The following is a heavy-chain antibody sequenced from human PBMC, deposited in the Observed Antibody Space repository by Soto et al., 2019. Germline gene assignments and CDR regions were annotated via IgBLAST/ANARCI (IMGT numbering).Heavy chain of an antibody. CDR3: ARVWGGAFDI. CDR2: IFYSGTT. V-gene: IGHV4-31*03. J-gene: IGHJ3*02. Sequence: PSETLSLTCTVSGGSISSGGYYWSWIRQHPGKGLEWIGYIFYSGTTYYNPSLKSRVTISVDTSKNQFSLKLSSVTAADTAVYYCARVWGGAFDIWGQGTMVTVSS. CDR1: GGSISSGGYY. D-gene: IGHD3-10*01.